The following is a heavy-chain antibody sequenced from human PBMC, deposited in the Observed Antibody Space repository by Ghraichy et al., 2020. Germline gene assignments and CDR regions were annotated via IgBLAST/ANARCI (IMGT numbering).Heavy chain of an antibody. V-gene: IGHV3-74*01. CDR1: GFIFSYYW. CDR2: VNTDGSTR. D-gene: IGHD2/OR15-2a*01. Sequence: GGPLRLSCAASGFIFSYYWMDWVRQAPGKGLVWVAHVNTDGSTRTYADSVKGRFTISRDNAKNTLYLQMNSLRAEDTAVYYCARASNRAFDIWGQGAMVTVSS. J-gene: IGHJ3*02. CDR3: ARASNRAFDI.